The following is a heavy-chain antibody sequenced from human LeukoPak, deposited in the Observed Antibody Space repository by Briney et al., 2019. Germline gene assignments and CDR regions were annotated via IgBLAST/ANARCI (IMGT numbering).Heavy chain of an antibody. CDR3: AREHYYDSSGYYKLIGRRVRNWFDP. D-gene: IGHD3-22*01. CDR2: INHSGST. V-gene: IGHV4-34*01. CDR1: GGSFSGYY. J-gene: IGHJ5*02. Sequence: SETLSLTCAVYGGSFSGYYWSWIRQPPGKGLEWIGEINHSGSTNYNPSLKSRVTISVDTSKNQFSLKLSSVTAADTAVYYCAREHYYDSSGYYKLIGRRVRNWFDPWGQGTLVTVSS.